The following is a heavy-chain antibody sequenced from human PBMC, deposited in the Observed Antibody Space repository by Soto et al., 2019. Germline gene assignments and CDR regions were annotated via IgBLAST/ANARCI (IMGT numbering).Heavy chain of an antibody. Sequence: EVQLLQSGGGLVQPGGSLRLSCEASGFNFRDFALSWVRLAPGKGLEWVSTISGSGATTYYTDSVKGRHTISRDSSKNAVFLQMNSLSSEDTAVYYCARRGGFFDYWGQGALVTVSS. CDR2: ISGSGATT. V-gene: IGHV3-23*01. J-gene: IGHJ4*02. CDR1: GFNFRDFA. CDR3: ARRGGFFDY. D-gene: IGHD3-16*01.